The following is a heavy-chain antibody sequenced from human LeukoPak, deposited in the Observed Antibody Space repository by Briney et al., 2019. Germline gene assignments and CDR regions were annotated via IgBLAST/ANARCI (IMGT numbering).Heavy chain of an antibody. CDR1: GGSISSYY. D-gene: IGHD6-6*01. Sequence: SETLSLTCTVSGGSISSYYWSWIRQPAGKGLEWIGRIYTSGSTNYNPSLKSRVTMSVDTSKNQFSLKLSSVTAADTAVYYCARDWGRYSSSATKTNNYYYYMDVWGKGTTVTVSS. CDR3: ARDWGRYSSSATKTNNYYYYMDV. CDR2: IYTSGST. V-gene: IGHV4-4*07. J-gene: IGHJ6*03.